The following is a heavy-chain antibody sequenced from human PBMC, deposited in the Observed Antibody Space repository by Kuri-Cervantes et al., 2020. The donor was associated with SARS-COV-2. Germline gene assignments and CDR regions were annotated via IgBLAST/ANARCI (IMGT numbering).Heavy chain of an antibody. J-gene: IGHJ4*02. D-gene: IGHD2-15*01. CDR1: GFTFSGSA. V-gene: IGHV3-73*01. Sequence: GASLKISCAASGFTFSGSAMHWVRQASGKGLEWVGRIRSKANSYATAYAASVKGRFTISRDDSKNTAYLQMNSLKTEDTAVYYCTRSLLGYCSGGSCPTGGYWGQGTLVTVSS. CDR2: IRSKANSYAT. CDR3: TRSLLGYCSGGSCPTGGY.